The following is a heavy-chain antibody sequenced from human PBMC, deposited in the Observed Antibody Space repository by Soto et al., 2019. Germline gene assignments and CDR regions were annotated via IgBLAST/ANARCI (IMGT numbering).Heavy chain of an antibody. J-gene: IGHJ5*02. CDR2: INHSGST. CDR3: ARGLRKVVVVSNWFDP. CDR1: GGSFSGYY. D-gene: IGHD2-15*01. V-gene: IGHV4-34*01. Sequence: ETLSLTCAVYGGSFSGYYWSWIRQPPGKGLEWIGEINHSGSTNYNPSLKSRVTISVDTPKNQFSLKLSSVTAADTAVYYCARGLRKVVVVSNWFDPWGQGTLVTVSS.